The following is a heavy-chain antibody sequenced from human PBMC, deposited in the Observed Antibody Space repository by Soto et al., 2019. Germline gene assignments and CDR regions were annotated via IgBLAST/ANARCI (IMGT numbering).Heavy chain of an antibody. J-gene: IGHJ4*02. CDR1: GVSISGYF. V-gene: IGHV4-59*08. CDR2: LSYGGHT. CDR3: ARLPVEKYYFDY. Sequence: PSESLTLTGSVSGVSISGYFWSWMRQPPGKGMEYIGYLSYGGHTNYNPSLKSRVAISLDTSEKQFSLKLTYVSAADSAVYYCARLPVEKYYFDYWSQGTLVTVSS.